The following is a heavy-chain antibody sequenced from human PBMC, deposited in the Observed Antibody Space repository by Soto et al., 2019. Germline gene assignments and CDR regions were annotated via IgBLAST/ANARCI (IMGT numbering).Heavy chain of an antibody. D-gene: IGHD2-15*01. J-gene: IGHJ3*02. CDR2: IYYSGST. V-gene: IGHV4-39*01. CDR3: ARLIEVLGYCSGGSCYPDAFDI. Sequence: SETLSLTCTVSGGSISSSSYYWGWIRQPPGKGLEWIGSIYYSGSTYYNPSLKSRVTTSVDTSKNQFSLKLSSVTAADTAVYYCARLIEVLGYCSGGSCYPDAFDIWGQGTMVTVSS. CDR1: GGSISSSSYY.